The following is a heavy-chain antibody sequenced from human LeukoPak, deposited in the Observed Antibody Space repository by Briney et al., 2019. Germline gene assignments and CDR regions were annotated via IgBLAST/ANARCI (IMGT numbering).Heavy chain of an antibody. CDR3: ARQESITTWSYDY. CDR2: IYPGDSDT. V-gene: IGHV5-51*01. Sequence: GESLKISCKGSGYSFTSYWIGWVRQMPGKGLEWMGIIYPGDSDTRYSPSFQGQVTISADKSISTAYLQWSSPKASDTAMYYCARQESITTWSYDYWGQGTPVTVSS. CDR1: GYSFTSYW. D-gene: IGHD2/OR15-2a*01. J-gene: IGHJ4*02.